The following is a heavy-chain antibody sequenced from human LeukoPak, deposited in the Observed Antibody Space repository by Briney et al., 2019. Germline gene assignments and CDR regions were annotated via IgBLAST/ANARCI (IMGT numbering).Heavy chain of an antibody. CDR3: ARGSRGYSGYDYEYYYYYYMEV. Sequence: PGGPLSLFCAASVFTFSDHHMVWVRQAPGKGREWVGRTRNKANSYTTEYAASVKGRFTIARDDSTNSLYLQMNSLKTEDTGVYYCARGSRGYSGYDYEYYYYYYMEVWGKGTTVTVSS. J-gene: IGHJ6*03. CDR2: TRNKANSYTT. V-gene: IGHV3-72*01. CDR1: VFTFSDHH. D-gene: IGHD5-12*01.